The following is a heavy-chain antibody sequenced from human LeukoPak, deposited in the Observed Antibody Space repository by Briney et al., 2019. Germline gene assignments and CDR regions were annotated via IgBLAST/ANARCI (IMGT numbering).Heavy chain of an antibody. CDR3: ATIRFQGRYYYYGMDV. V-gene: IGHV1-24*01. CDR2: FDPEDGET. CDR1: GYTLTELS. J-gene: IGHJ6*02. D-gene: IGHD3-3*01. Sequence: ASVKVSCKVSGYTLTELSMHWVRQAPGKGLEWMGGFDPEDGETIYAQKFQGRVTMTEDTSTDTAYTELSSLRSEDTAVYYCATIRFQGRYYYYGMDVWGQGTTVTVSS.